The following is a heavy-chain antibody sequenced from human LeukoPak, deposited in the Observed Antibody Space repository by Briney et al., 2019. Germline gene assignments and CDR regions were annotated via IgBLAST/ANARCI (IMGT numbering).Heavy chain of an antibody. D-gene: IGHD1-14*01. CDR2: VWYDGGNK. CDR3: ARDLNLPDAFDV. J-gene: IGHJ3*01. V-gene: IGHV3-33*01. Sequence: GGSLRLSCAASGFTFSAYGMHWVRQAPGKGLEWVAVVWYDGGNKYYADSVKGRFTVSRDNSKNTLYLQMNSLRVEDTALYYCARDLNLPDAFDVWGQGTMVTVPS. CDR1: GFTFSAYG.